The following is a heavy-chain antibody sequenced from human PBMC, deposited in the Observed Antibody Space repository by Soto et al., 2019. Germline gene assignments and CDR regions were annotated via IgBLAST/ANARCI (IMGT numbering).Heavy chain of an antibody. CDR1: GFTFDDYA. V-gene: IGHV3-49*03. CDR2: IRNKAYRETM. CDR3: TRGGIVATIGYASDI. Sequence: PGGSLRLSCIASGFTFDDYALSWFRQAPGEGLEWVGLIRNKAYRETMEYAASVNGRFTISKDESKTIAYLQMNNLRSEDTAIYYCTRGGIVATIGYASDIWGQGTMVTVSS. D-gene: IGHD5-12*01. J-gene: IGHJ3*02.